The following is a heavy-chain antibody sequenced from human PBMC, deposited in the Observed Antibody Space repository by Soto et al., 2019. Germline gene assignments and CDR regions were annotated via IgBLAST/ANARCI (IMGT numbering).Heavy chain of an antibody. V-gene: IGHV3-9*01. J-gene: IGHJ4*02. CDR1: GFNLGNYA. D-gene: IGHD6-25*01. CDR3: AKDKGGTPDYFDS. Sequence: EVQLVESGGGLVQPGRSLRLYCEVSGFNLGNYAMHWVRQAPGKGLERHAGINWNSDKVEYEGSVKGRVTISRDNAKSSGYLQMDAMTTDDTARYYCAKDKGGTPDYFDSWGQELLVTVSS. CDR2: INWNSDKV.